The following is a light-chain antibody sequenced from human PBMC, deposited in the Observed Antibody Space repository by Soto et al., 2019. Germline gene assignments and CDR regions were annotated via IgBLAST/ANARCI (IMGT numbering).Light chain of an antibody. J-gene: IGKJ1*01. CDR3: QEYDNLPRT. CDR2: DAS. Sequence: DIQMTQSPSSLSASVGDRVTITCQASQDISNYLNWYQQKPGKAPKLLTYDASNLETGVPSRFSGSGSGTDFTFTISSLQPLDNATYYYQEYDNLPRTFGQGTDVDVK. V-gene: IGKV1-33*01. CDR1: QDISNY.